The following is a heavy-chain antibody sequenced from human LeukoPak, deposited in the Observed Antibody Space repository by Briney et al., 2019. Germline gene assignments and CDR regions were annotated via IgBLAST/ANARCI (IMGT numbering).Heavy chain of an antibody. CDR2: INPSAGTT. CDR3: ARDGVFRFEVGDVYYYYMDV. CDR1: GYTFTNYY. V-gene: IGHV1-46*01. J-gene: IGHJ6*03. D-gene: IGHD2-21*02. Sequence: ASVKVSCKASGYTFTNYYIHWVRQAPGQGLEWMGIINPSAGTTSYAQKFQGRVTMTRDTSTSTVYMELRSLRYEDTAMYYCARDGVFRFEVGDVYYYYMDVWGKGTTVIISS.